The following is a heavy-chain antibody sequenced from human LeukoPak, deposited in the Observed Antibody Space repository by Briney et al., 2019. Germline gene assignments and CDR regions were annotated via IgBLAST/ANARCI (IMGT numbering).Heavy chain of an antibody. Sequence: GASVKVSCKASGYTFTGYYMHWVRQAPGQGLEWMGWINPNSGGTNYAQKFQGRVTMTRDTSISTAYMELSRLRSDDTAVYYCARGRPYYDILTGYPFDYWGPGTLVTVSS. CDR1: GYTFTGYY. V-gene: IGHV1-2*02. J-gene: IGHJ4*02. D-gene: IGHD3-9*01. CDR3: ARGRPYYDILTGYPFDY. CDR2: INPNSGGT.